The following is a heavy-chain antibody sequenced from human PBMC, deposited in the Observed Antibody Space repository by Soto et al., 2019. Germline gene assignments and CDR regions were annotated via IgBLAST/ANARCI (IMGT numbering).Heavy chain of an antibody. CDR2: ISYDGSNK. Sequence: LRLSCAASGFTFSSYAMHWVRQAPGKGLEWVAVISYDGSNKYYADSVKGRFTISRGNSKNTLYLQMNSLRAEDTAVYYCARSYSSSSGDDYWGQGTLVTVSS. CDR3: ARSYSSSSGDDY. CDR1: GFTFSSYA. V-gene: IGHV3-30-3*01. J-gene: IGHJ4*02. D-gene: IGHD6-6*01.